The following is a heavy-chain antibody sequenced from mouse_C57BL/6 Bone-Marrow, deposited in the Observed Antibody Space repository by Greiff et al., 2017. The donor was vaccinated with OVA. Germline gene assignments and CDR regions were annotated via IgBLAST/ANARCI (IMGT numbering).Heavy chain of an antibody. Sequence: EVQLQQSGPVLVKPGASVKMSCKASGYTFTDYYMNWVKQSHGKSLEWIGVIIPYNGGTSYNQKFKGKGTLTADKSSSTAYMELNSLTSEDSAVYYCARGGWLLRAYWGQGTLVTVSA. CDR3: ARGGWLLRAY. V-gene: IGHV1-19*01. CDR2: IIPYNGGT. CDR1: GYTFTDYY. J-gene: IGHJ3*01. D-gene: IGHD2-3*01.